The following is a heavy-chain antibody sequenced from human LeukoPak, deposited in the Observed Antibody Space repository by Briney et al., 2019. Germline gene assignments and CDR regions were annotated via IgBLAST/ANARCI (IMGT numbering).Heavy chain of an antibody. CDR1: GGSFSGYY. D-gene: IGHD3-22*01. CDR3: ARLAARMIVVPHAFDI. V-gene: IGHV4-34*01. CDR2: INHSGST. J-gene: IGHJ3*02. Sequence: SETLSLTCAVYGGSFSGYYWSWIRQPPGKGLEWIGEINHSGSTNYNPSLKSRVTISVDTSKNQFSLKLSSVTAADAAVYYCARLAARMIVVPHAFDIWGQGTMVTVSS.